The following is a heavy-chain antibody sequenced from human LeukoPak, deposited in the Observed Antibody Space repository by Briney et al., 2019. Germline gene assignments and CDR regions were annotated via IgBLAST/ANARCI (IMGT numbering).Heavy chain of an antibody. CDR3: ARQRGYNYGYFDY. J-gene: IGHJ4*02. Sequence: SETLSLTCTVSGGSISSYYWSWIRQPPGKGLEWIGYIYYSGSTNYNPSLKSRVTISVDTSKNQFSLTLGSVTAADTAVYYCARQRGYNYGYFDYWGQGALVTVSS. D-gene: IGHD5-18*01. CDR1: GGSISSYY. CDR2: IYYSGST. V-gene: IGHV4-59*12.